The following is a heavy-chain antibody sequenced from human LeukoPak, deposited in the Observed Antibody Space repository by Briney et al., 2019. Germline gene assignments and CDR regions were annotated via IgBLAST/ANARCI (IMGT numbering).Heavy chain of an antibody. CDR1: GFSFSGEA. V-gene: IGHV3-23*01. J-gene: IGHJ4*02. CDR3: AKTLHYGHYGKFDY. CDR2: VRERSPSP. D-gene: IGHD4-17*01. Sequence: PGGCLRLSCAASGFSFSGEAMSWVHQAPGRGLEWVSSVRERSPSPTYADSVKGRFTVSRDKSKSTLFLQMNSLRAEDTAVYYCAKTLHYGHYGKFDYWGQGTLVTVSS.